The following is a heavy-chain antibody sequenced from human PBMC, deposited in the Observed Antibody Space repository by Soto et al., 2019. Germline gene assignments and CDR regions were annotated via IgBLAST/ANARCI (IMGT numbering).Heavy chain of an antibody. V-gene: IGHV1-46*01. Sequence: QVQLVQSGAEVKKPGASVKVSCKASGYIFTSYYIHWVRQAPGQGLEWMGIINPSGGYTTYAQKFQGRVTMTRDTSTNTVYMELSSLRSEDTAVYYCARGSGSGSYYDPYDYWGQGTLVTVSS. CDR2: INPSGGYT. CDR3: ARGSGSGSYYDPYDY. J-gene: IGHJ4*02. CDR1: GYIFTSYY. D-gene: IGHD3-10*01.